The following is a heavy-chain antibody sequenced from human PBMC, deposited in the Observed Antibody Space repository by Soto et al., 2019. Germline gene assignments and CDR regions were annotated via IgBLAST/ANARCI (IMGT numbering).Heavy chain of an antibody. CDR1: GYSFTSYW. V-gene: IGHV5-51*01. CDR2: IYPGDSDT. CDR3: ARLGYCSGGSCYSSFERSADHFDY. J-gene: IGHJ4*02. Sequence: GGSLRLSCKGSGYSFTSYWIGWVRQMPGKGLEWMGIIYPGDSDTRYSPSFQGQVTISADKSISTAYLQWSSLKASDTAMYYCARLGYCSGGSCYSSFERSADHFDYWGQGTLVTVSS. D-gene: IGHD2-15*01.